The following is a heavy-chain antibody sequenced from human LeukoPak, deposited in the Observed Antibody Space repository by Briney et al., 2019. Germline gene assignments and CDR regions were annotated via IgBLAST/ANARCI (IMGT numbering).Heavy chain of an antibody. V-gene: IGHV3-11*04. Sequence: GGSLRLSCAASGFTFSDYYMSWIRQAPGKGLEWVSYISSSSSNIYYADSVKGRFTISRDNAKNSLYLQMNSLRAEDTAVYYCARWLGYDILSGYYRSLYYFDYWGQGTLVTVSS. CDR1: GFTFSDYY. J-gene: IGHJ4*02. D-gene: IGHD3-9*01. CDR3: ARWLGYDILSGYYRSLYYFDY. CDR2: ISSSSSNI.